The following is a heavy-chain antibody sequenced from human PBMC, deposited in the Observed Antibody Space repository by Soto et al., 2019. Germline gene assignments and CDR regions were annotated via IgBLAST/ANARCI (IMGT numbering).Heavy chain of an antibody. CDR1: GFTFSSYA. Sequence: GGSLRLSCAASGFTFSSYAMSWVRQAPGKGLEWVSAISVSGGSTYYADSVKGRFTISRDNSKNTLYLQMNSLRAEDTAVYYCAKDRETITIFGVAPTRYYFDYWGQGTLVTVSS. CDR3: AKDRETITIFGVAPTRYYFDY. CDR2: ISVSGGST. V-gene: IGHV3-23*01. D-gene: IGHD3-3*01. J-gene: IGHJ4*02.